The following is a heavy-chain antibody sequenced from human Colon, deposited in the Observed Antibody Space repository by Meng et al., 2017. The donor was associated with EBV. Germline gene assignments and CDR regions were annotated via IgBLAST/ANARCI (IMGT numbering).Heavy chain of an antibody. CDR1: GGSLSGYY. CDR2: INHSGSA. D-gene: IGHD2-2*03. CDR3: ARTFGYCSNNNCPRTLGY. Sequence: QVQLQQWGAGLVKPSETLSLTCGVSGGSLSGYYWSWIRHFPGRTLEFIGDINHSGSANYNPSLRSRVTISVDTSKNQIFLNLHSVTAADTAVYHCARTFGYCSNNNCPRTLGYWGQGTLVTVSS. V-gene: IGHV4-34*02. J-gene: IGHJ4*02.